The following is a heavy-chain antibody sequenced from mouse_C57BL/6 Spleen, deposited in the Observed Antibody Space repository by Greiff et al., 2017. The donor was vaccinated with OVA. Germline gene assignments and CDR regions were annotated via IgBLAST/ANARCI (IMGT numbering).Heavy chain of an antibody. CDR1: GYTFTEYT. Sequence: QVQLKQSGAELVKPGASVKLSCKASGYTFTEYTIHWVKQRPGQGLVWIGWFYPGSGSIKYNEKFKDKATLTADKSSSTVYMELSRLTSEDSAVYFCARHEVYDYDGDAMDYWGQGTSVTVSS. D-gene: IGHD2-4*01. CDR2: FYPGSGSI. CDR3: ARHEVYDYDGDAMDY. V-gene: IGHV1-62-2*01. J-gene: IGHJ4*01.